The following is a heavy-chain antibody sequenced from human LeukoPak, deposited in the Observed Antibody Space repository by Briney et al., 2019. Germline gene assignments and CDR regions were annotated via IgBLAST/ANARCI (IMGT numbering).Heavy chain of an antibody. CDR2: ISYDGSNK. Sequence: PGGSLRLSCAASGFTFSSYAMHWVRQAPGKGLEWVAVISYDGSNKYYADSVKGRFTISRDNSKNTLYLQMNSLRAEDTAVYYCARVLIVAGTMGPPGSWGQGTLVTVSS. CDR3: ARVLIVAGTMGPPGS. D-gene: IGHD6-19*01. V-gene: IGHV3-30-3*01. CDR1: GFTFSSYA. J-gene: IGHJ5*02.